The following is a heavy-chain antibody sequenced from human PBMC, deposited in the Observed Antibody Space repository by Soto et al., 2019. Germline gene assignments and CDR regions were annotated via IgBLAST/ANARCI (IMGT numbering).Heavy chain of an antibody. Sequence: GGSLRLSCAASGFTFSSYAMSWVRQAPGKGLEWVSAISGSGGSTYYADSVKGRFTISRDNSENTLYLQMNSLRAEDTAVYYCAKEGEDYYGSKMFDPWGQGTLVTAPQ. CDR1: GFTFSSYA. D-gene: IGHD3-22*01. V-gene: IGHV3-23*01. J-gene: IGHJ5*02. CDR2: ISGSGGST. CDR3: AKEGEDYYGSKMFDP.